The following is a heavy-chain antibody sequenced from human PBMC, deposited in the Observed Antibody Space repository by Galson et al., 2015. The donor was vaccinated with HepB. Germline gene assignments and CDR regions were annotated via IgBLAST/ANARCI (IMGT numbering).Heavy chain of an antibody. CDR1: GFTFSSYW. CDR3: ARVLTIFGYYGRDD. D-gene: IGHD3-3*01. J-gene: IGHJ6*02. V-gene: IGHV3-74*01. CDR2: INSDGSST. Sequence: SLRLSCAASGFTFSSYWMNWVRQAPGKGLVWVSRINSDGSSTSYADSVQGRFTISRDNAKNTLYLQMNSLRAEDTAVYYCARVLTIFGYYGRDDVVQVTTFSVSS.